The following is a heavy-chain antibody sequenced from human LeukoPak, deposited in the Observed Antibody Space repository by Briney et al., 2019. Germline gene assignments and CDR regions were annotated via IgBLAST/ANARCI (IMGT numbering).Heavy chain of an antibody. D-gene: IGHD2-2*01. CDR3: AGDCSSTSCPIY. CDR2: INHSGST. CDR1: GGSFSAYS. J-gene: IGHJ4*02. V-gene: IGHV4-34*01. Sequence: SETLSLTCAVYGGSFSAYSWSWIRQPPGKGLEWIGEINHSGSTNYNPSLKSRVAISVDTSKNQFSLQLSSVTAADTAVYYCAGDCSSTSCPIYWGQGTLVTVSS.